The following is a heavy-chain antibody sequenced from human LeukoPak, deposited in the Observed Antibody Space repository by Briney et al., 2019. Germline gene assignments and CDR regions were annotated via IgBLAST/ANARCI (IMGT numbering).Heavy chain of an antibody. CDR3: ARGYRGGYYGYYYYYMDV. J-gene: IGHJ6*03. CDR1: GYTFTSYD. Sequence: VASVKVSCKASGYTFTSYDINWVRQATGQGLEWMGWMNPNSGNTGYAQKFQGRVTMTRNTSISTAYMELSSLRSEDTAVYYCARGYRGGYYGYYYYYMDVWGKGTTVTVSS. CDR2: MNPNSGNT. V-gene: IGHV1-8*01. D-gene: IGHD1-26*01.